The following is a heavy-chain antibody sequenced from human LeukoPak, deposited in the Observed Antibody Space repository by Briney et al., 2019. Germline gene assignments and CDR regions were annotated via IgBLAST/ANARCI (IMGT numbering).Heavy chain of an antibody. CDR3: ARASLTLTPLLDY. CDR2: IYSGGSI. CDR1: GVSVSANY. V-gene: IGHV3-53*05. D-gene: IGHD2-15*01. J-gene: IGHJ4*02. Sequence: GGSLRLSCAPSGVSVSANYTSWVRQAPGEGLEWVSVIYSGGSIYYGDSVKGRFNISRDNAKNTVYLQMNSLRSEDTAVYYCARASLTLTPLLDYWGQGTRVTVSS.